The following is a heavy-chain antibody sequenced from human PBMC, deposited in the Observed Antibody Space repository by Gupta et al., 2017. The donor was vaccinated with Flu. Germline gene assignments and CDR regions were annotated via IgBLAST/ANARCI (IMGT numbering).Heavy chain of an antibody. CDR2: LYCSSGNT. D-gene: IGHD6-19*01. V-gene: IGHV4-39*01. CDR3: VTITQHTSGWRVFDN. Sequence: YHWGWLRQRAGKVLEWIGNLYCSSGNTDFNPSLDSRAARSADTSKNQFSLRLNAVTAADTAVYYCVTITQHTSGWRVFDNRGQGNLGTVSS. J-gene: IGHJ4*02. CDR1: YH.